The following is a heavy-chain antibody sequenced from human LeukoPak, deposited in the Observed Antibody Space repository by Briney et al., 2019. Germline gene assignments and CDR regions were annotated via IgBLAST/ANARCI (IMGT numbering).Heavy chain of an antibody. Sequence: GRSLRLSCAASGFTLSSYGMHWVRQAPGKGLEWVAVISYDGSNKYYADSVKGRFTISRDNNKNSLFLQMNSLRTEDTALYYCAKDILSEQWHDAFDIWGQGTMVTVSS. CDR1: GFTLSSYG. CDR3: AKDILSEQWHDAFDI. D-gene: IGHD6-19*01. CDR2: ISYDGSNK. J-gene: IGHJ3*02. V-gene: IGHV3-30*18.